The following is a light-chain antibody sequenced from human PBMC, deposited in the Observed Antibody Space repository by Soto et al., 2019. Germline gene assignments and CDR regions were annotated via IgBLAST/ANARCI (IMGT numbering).Light chain of an antibody. CDR3: ASWDDSLRAVV. V-gene: IGLV1-47*02. CDR1: TSNIGGSNA. Sequence: QSVLTQPPSVSGTPGQRVAISCSGSTSNIGGSNAVYWYQHVPGTAPKLLIHHNSLRPSGVPDRLSGSKFGTSGSLAISGVQADDVADYYCASWDDSLRAVVFGGGSKLTVL. J-gene: IGLJ2*01. CDR2: HNS.